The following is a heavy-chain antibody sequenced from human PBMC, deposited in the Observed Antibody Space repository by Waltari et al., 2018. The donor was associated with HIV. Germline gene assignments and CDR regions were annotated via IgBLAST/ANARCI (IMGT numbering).Heavy chain of an antibody. CDR2: ISGSGGNK. CDR1: GFTFNKFV. J-gene: IGHJ3*01. Sequence: QLLESGGGLVKPGGSLRLSCVASGFTFNKFVMNWVRQAPGEGLDGLSSISGSGGNKDYADSVKGRISISRENSQNTVYLQINSLRVDDTATYYCAKTVPTVTSIFEGLDVWGQGAMVIVSS. CDR3: AKTVPTVTSIFEGLDV. V-gene: IGHV3-23*01. D-gene: IGHD4-17*01.